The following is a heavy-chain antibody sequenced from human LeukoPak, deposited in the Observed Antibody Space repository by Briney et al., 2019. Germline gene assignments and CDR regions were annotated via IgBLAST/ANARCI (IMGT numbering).Heavy chain of an antibody. V-gene: IGHV4-39*01. CDR2: MYYSGSR. D-gene: IGHD1-1*01. CDR3: ARHVDNEYNAFDI. J-gene: IGHJ3*02. CDR1: GGSIRSSSYY. Sequence: PSETLSLTCAVSGGSIRSSSYYWAWILQPPGKGLEWIMSMYYSGSRYYNWSLRSRITVSADTSKNQLSLKLSSVTAADTAVYYCARHVDNEYNAFDIWGQGTMVTVSS.